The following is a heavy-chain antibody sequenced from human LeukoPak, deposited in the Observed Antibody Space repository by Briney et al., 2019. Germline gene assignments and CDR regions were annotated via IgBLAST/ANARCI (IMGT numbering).Heavy chain of an antibody. D-gene: IGHD1-20*01. CDR2: ISGSGRST. J-gene: IGHJ4*02. CDR3: ARSPYNWNYGDY. V-gene: IGHV3-23*01. CDR1: GFTFSSYA. Sequence: GGSLRLSXAASGFTFSSYAMSWVRQAPGKGLEWVSGISGSGRSTNYADSVKGRFTISRDNSKNTVYLQMNSLRAEDTAIYYCARSPYNWNYGDYWGQGTLVTVSS.